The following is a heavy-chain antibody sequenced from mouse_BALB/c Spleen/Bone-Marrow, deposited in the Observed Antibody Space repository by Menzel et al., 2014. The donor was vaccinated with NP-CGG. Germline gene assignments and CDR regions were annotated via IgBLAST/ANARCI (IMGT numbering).Heavy chain of an antibody. Sequence: VHVKQSGPDLVKPGASVKISCKASGYSFSGYFMNWVKQSHGKSLEWIGRINPYNGESFYNQKFKDKATLTVDRSSTTAHMDLLSLTSEDSAVYYCGRGGTVVTKGSTYWYFDLWGAGTTVTVSS. D-gene: IGHD1-1*01. CDR2: INPYNGES. CDR1: GYSFSGYF. V-gene: IGHV1-37*01. CDR3: GRGGTVVTKGSTYWYFDL. J-gene: IGHJ1*01.